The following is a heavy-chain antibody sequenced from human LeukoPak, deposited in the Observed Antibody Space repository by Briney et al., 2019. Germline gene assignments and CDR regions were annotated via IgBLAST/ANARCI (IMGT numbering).Heavy chain of an antibody. V-gene: IGHV3-66*01. Sequence: GGSLRLSCAASGFTVSSNYMSWVRQAPGKGLEWVSVIYGGGSTYYADSVKGRFTISRDNSKNTLYLQMNSLRAEDTAVYYCARVATAYFDYWGQGTLVTVSS. CDR2: IYGGGST. CDR3: ARVATAYFDY. CDR1: GFTVSSNY. J-gene: IGHJ4*02.